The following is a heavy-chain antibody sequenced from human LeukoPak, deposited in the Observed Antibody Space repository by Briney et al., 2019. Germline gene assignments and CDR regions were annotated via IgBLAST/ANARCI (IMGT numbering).Heavy chain of an antibody. CDR2: ISWNSGSI. Sequence: GGSLRLSCAASGFTFDDYAMHWVRQAPGKGLEWVSGISWNSGSIGYADSVKGRFTISRDNAKNSLYLQMNSLRAEDMALYYCAKDISPSIVGANFGAFDIWGQGTMVTVSS. CDR1: GFTFDDYA. D-gene: IGHD1-26*01. J-gene: IGHJ3*02. V-gene: IGHV3-9*03. CDR3: AKDISPSIVGANFGAFDI.